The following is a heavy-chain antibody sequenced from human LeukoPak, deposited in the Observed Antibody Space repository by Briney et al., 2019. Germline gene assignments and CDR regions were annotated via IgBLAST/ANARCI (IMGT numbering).Heavy chain of an antibody. J-gene: IGHJ6*02. CDR1: GFTFSSSA. CDR3: ARDGEVPAAIEGFEAYGMDV. Sequence: GGSLRLSCAASGFTFSSSAMSWVRQAPGKGLEWVSAISNNGGYTYYADSVQGRFTISRDNSKSTLYLQMNSLRAEDTAVYYCARDGEVPAAIEGFEAYGMDVWGQGTTVTVSS. D-gene: IGHD2-2*01. V-gene: IGHV3-23*01. CDR2: ISNNGGYT.